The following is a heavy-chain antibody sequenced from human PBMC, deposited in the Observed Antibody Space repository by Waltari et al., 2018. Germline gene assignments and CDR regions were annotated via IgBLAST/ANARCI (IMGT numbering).Heavy chain of an antibody. V-gene: IGHV1-8*01. CDR2: MNPNSGNT. D-gene: IGHD4-4*01. J-gene: IGHJ6*02. Sequence: QVQLVQSGAEVKKPGASVKVSCKASGYTFTSYDINWVRQATGQGLEWMGWMNPNSGNTGYAQKFQGRVTMTRNTSISTAYMELSSLRSEDTAVYYCARVYATRLRMTTRKVYYGMDVWGQGTTVTVSS. CDR1: GYTFTSYD. CDR3: ARVYATRLRMTTRKVYYGMDV.